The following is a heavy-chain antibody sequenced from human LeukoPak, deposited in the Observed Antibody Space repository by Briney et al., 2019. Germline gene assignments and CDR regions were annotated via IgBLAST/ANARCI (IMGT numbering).Heavy chain of an antibody. CDR2: VFRLQTVRT. Sequence: SETLSLTCTVSDSSITSTSYWAWFRQPPGKGLEWIATVFRLQTVRTFSNPSLGSRVTMSLDPSHNQFSLNLTSVTAADTALYFCARVLHAPYLIDSWGQGTLVTVSS. V-gene: IGHV4-38-2*02. CDR1: DSSITSTSY. J-gene: IGHJ4*02. CDR3: ARVLHAPYLIDS.